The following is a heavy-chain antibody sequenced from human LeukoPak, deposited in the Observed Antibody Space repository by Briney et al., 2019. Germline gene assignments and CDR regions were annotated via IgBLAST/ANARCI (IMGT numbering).Heavy chain of an antibody. V-gene: IGHV3-21*01. Sequence: GGSLRLSCAASGFTFSSYSMDWVRQAPGKGLEWVSSIDTSTTYMTYADSVKGRFTISRDNARNSLYLQMNSLRAEDTAVYYCAREAGTGERWYFDLWGRGTLVTVSS. CDR3: AREAGTGERWYFDL. CDR1: GFTFSSYS. J-gene: IGHJ2*01. D-gene: IGHD7-27*01. CDR2: IDTSTTYM.